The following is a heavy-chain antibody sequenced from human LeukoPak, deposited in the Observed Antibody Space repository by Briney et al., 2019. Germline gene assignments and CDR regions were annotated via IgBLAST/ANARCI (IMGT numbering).Heavy chain of an antibody. Sequence: GESLTLACAASTFTLITYAMRWVRQAPGKGLEWVSTIIGGGEDTYYTDSVKGPFTISRDNRKKSLYLQMNSVRAEDTAVYYCARWEGVGSGSDSDKFDYWGGGTLVTVS. CDR1: TFTLITYA. J-gene: IGHJ4*02. CDR3: ARWEGVGSGSDSDKFDY. CDR2: IIGGGEDT. D-gene: IGHD3-10*01. V-gene: IGHV3-23*01.